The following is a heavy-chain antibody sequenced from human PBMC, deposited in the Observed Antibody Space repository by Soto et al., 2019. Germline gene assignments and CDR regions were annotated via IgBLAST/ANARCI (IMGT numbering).Heavy chain of an antibody. CDR1: GYTFTSYG. Sequence: QVQLVQSGAEVKKPGASVKVSCKASGYTFTSYGISWVRQAPGQGLEWMGWISAYNGNTNYAQKLQGRVTMTTDTSTSTAYMELRSLRSDDTAVYYCASDLDGGVHLCSTFYYYYYAMDVWGQGTTVTVSS. J-gene: IGHJ6*02. V-gene: IGHV1-18*01. D-gene: IGHD3-16*01. CDR2: ISAYNGNT. CDR3: ASDLDGGVHLCSTFYYYYYAMDV.